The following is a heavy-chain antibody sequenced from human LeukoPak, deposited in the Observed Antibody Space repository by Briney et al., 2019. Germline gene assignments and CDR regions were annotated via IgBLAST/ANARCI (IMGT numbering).Heavy chain of an antibody. Sequence: GGSLRLSGAASGFTFSSYGMSWVRQAPGKGLEWVSAISGSGGSTYYADSVKGRFTISRDNSKNTLYLQMNSLRAEDTAVYYCAKDRASNRGYFDYWGQGTLVTVSS. CDR2: ISGSGGST. CDR3: AKDRASNRGYFDY. V-gene: IGHV3-23*01. CDR1: GFTFSSYG. D-gene: IGHD7-27*01. J-gene: IGHJ4*02.